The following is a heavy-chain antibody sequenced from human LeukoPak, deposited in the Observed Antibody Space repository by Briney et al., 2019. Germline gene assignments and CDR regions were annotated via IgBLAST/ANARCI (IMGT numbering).Heavy chain of an antibody. CDR2: IYYSGST. Sequence: SETLSLTCTVSGGSISSYFWSWIRQPPGKGLQWIGYIYYSGSTIYNPSLKSRVTISVDTSKNQFSLKLSSVTAADTAVYYCARVGIAAAGTRWFDPWGQGTLVTVSS. J-gene: IGHJ5*02. V-gene: IGHV4-59*01. D-gene: IGHD6-13*01. CDR3: ARVGIAAAGTRWFDP. CDR1: GGSISSYF.